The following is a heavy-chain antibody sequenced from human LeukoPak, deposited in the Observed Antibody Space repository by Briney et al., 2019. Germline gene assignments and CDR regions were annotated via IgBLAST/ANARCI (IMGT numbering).Heavy chain of an antibody. CDR3: ARLGIAAAGTY. J-gene: IGHJ4*02. CDR2: INPSGGST. D-gene: IGHD6-13*01. CDR1: GYTFTSYY. V-gene: IGHV1-46*01. Sequence: ASVKVSCKASGYTFTSYYMHWVRQAPGQGLEWMGIINPSGGSTSYAQKFQGRVTMTRDTSTSTVYMELSSLRSEDTAVYYYARLGIAAAGTYWGQGTLVTVSS.